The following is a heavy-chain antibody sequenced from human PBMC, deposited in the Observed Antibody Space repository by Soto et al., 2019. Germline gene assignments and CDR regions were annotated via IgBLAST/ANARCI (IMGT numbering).Heavy chain of an antibody. Sequence: SETLSLTCAVYGGSVNGYYWNWIRQPPGKGLEWIGEINHTGGTHYNPSLKSRVTMSVDTSKNQFSLRLSSVTAADTAIYYCAGGVVVVPAAMDVWGQGTTVTVSS. CDR1: GGSVNGYY. CDR3: AGGVVVVPAAMDV. J-gene: IGHJ6*02. V-gene: IGHV4-34*01. CDR2: INHTGGT. D-gene: IGHD2-2*01.